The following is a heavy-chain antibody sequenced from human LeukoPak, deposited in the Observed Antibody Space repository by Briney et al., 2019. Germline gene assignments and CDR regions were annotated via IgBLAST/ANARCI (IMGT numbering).Heavy chain of an antibody. CDR1: GFTFSSYW. J-gene: IGHJ3*02. CDR2: IQEDGSEK. V-gene: IGHV3-7*01. D-gene: IGHD3/OR15-3a*01. Sequence: GGSLRLSCAASGFTFSSYWMTWVRQAPGKGLEWVVNIQEDGSEKYYVDSVKGRFTISRDNAKNSLFPQMNSLRAEDTAVYSCARGGPRGAFDIWGQGTMVTVSS. CDR3: ARGGPRGAFDI.